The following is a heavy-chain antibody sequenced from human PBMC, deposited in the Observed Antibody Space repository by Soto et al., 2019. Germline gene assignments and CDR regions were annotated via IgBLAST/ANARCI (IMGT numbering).Heavy chain of an antibody. CDR2: ISYDGSNK. Sequence: GGSLRLSCAASGFTFSSYGMHWVRQAPGKGLEWVAVISYDGSNKYYADSVKGRFTISRDNSKNTLYLQMNSLRAEDTAVCYCAKQEVPAAKYYYYYYMDVWGKGTTVTVSS. D-gene: IGHD2-2*01. V-gene: IGHV3-30*18. CDR3: AKQEVPAAKYYYYYYMDV. J-gene: IGHJ6*03. CDR1: GFTFSSYG.